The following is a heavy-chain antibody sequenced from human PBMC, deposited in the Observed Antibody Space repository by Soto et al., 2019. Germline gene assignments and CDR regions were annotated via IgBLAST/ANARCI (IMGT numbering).Heavy chain of an antibody. CDR3: ARFGCSSTSCYLYYYYYGMDV. CDR2: IKQDGSEK. Sequence: GGALRVSCAASVLTFSSYWMSWVRQAPGKGLEWVANIKQDGSEKYYVDSVKGRFTISRDNAKNSLYLKMNSLRAEDTAVYYCARFGCSSTSCYLYYYYYGMDVWGQGTTVTVSS. J-gene: IGHJ6*02. CDR1: VLTFSSYW. D-gene: IGHD2-2*01. V-gene: IGHV3-7*03.